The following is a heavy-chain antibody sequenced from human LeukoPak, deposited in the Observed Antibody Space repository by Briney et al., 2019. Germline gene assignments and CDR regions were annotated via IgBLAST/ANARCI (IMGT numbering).Heavy chain of an antibody. J-gene: IGHJ4*02. CDR2: ISAYNGNT. Sequence: ASVKVSCKASGYTFTSYGISWVRQAPGQGLEWMGWISAYNGNTNYAQKLKGRVTMTTDTSTSTAYMELRRLRSDDTAVYYCAREDLGQAINDYWGQGTLVTVSS. V-gene: IGHV1-18*01. D-gene: IGHD2-21*01. CDR3: AREDLGQAINDY. CDR1: GYTFTSYG.